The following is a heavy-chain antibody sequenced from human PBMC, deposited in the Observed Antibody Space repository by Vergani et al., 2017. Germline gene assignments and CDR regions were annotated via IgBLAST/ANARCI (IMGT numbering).Heavy chain of an antibody. Sequence: QVQLVQSGAEVKKPGASVKVSCKASGYTFTGYYMHWVRQAPGQGLEWMGWINPNSGGTNYAQKFQGRVTMTRDTSISTAYMGLSRLRADDTAVYYCARETGFSHRNFDYWGQGTLVTVSS. CDR2: INPNSGGT. CDR3: ARETGFSHRNFDY. V-gene: IGHV1-2*02. CDR1: GYTFTGYY. J-gene: IGHJ4*02.